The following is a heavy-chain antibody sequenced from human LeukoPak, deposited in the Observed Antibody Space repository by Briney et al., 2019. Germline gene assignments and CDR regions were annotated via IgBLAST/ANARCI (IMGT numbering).Heavy chain of an antibody. D-gene: IGHD2/OR15-2a*01. Sequence: GGSLRLSCAASGSTFSTYWMTWVGQAPGKGREWVANIKQDGSEKYYVESVKGRFTISRHNAKNSLYLQMNSLRGEDTAVYYCARDRAIFTRWGQGTLVTVSS. CDR2: IKQDGSEK. CDR1: GSTFSTYW. V-gene: IGHV3-7*04. CDR3: ARDRAIFTR. J-gene: IGHJ4*02.